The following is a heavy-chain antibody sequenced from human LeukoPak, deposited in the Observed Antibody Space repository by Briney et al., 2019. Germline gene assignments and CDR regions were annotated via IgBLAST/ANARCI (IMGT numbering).Heavy chain of an antibody. CDR3: ARGSYYMDV. J-gene: IGHJ6*03. CDR2: ISYDGSNK. Sequence: GGSLRLSCAASGFTFSSYAMHWVRQAPGKGLEWVAVISYDGSNKYYADSVKGRFTISRDNSKNTLYLQMNSLRAEDTAVYYCARGSYYMDVWGEGTTVTVSS. V-gene: IGHV3-30*01. CDR1: GFTFSSYA.